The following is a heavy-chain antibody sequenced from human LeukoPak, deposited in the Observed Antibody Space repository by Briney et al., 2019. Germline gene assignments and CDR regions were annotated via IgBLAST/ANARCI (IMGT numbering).Heavy chain of an antibody. CDR3: GRVGDYDAFDI. D-gene: IGHD4-17*01. Sequence: PSETLSLTCTVSGGSITSYYWSWIRQPPGKGLEWIGYIYYSGSTYYNPSLKSRVTISVDTSKNQFSLKLSSVTAADTAVYYCGRVGDYDAFDIWGQGTMVTVSS. CDR2: IYYSGST. V-gene: IGHV4-59*04. J-gene: IGHJ3*02. CDR1: GGSITSYY.